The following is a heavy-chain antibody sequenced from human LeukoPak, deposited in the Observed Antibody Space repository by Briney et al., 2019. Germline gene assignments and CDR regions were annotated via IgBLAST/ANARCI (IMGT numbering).Heavy chain of an antibody. CDR3: AREVAVAGTPHYFDY. Sequence: SETLSLTCTVSGGSISSGGYYWSWIRQHPGKGLEWIGYIYYSGSTYYNPSLKSRVTISVDTSKNQFSLKLSSVTAADTAVYYCAREVAVAGTPHYFDYWGQGTLVTVSS. CDR2: IYYSGST. D-gene: IGHD6-19*01. V-gene: IGHV4-31*03. J-gene: IGHJ4*02. CDR1: GGSISSGGYY.